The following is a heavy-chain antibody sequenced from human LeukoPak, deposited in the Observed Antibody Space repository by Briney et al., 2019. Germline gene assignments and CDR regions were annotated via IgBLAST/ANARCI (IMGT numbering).Heavy chain of an antibody. D-gene: IGHD2-21*02. Sequence: PGGSLRLSCAASGYSFSTDWMHWVRQAPGKGLVWVARIKSDVSKTDCAASVKGRFTISRDDANNILYLQMNSLRVDDTAVYYCTAIRPDYWGQGTVVTVSS. J-gene: IGHJ4*02. CDR2: IKSDVSKT. CDR3: TAIRPDY. CDR1: GYSFSTDW. V-gene: IGHV3-74*01.